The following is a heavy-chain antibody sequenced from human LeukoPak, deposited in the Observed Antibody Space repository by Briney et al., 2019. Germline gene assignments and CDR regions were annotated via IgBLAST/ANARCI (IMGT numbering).Heavy chain of an antibody. Sequence: SETQSLTCAVYGGSFSGYYWSWIRHHPGKGLECIGYIYYSGSTYYNPSLKSRVTISVDTSKNQFSLKLSSVTAADTAVYYCARVYSYGSLKFDYWGQGTLVTVSS. D-gene: IGHD5-18*01. CDR1: GGSFSGYY. V-gene: IGHV4-31*11. J-gene: IGHJ4*02. CDR2: IYYSGST. CDR3: ARVYSYGSLKFDY.